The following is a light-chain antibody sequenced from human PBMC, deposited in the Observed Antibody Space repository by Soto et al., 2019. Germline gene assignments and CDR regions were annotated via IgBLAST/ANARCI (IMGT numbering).Light chain of an antibody. V-gene: IGKV3-20*01. CDR2: GAS. J-gene: IGKJ5*01. CDR1: QTVTRSY. CDR3: QQHGSSPIP. Sequence: EIVLTQSPGTLSLCPGERATLSCRASQTVTRSYLAWYQQKPGQAPRLLVYGASSRATGIPDRFSGSGSGTDFTLTISRLEPEDFAVYYCQQHGSSPIPFGQGTRLEIK.